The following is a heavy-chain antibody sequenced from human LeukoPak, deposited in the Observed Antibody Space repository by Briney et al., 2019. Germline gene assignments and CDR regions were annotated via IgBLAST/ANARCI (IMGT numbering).Heavy chain of an antibody. CDR1: GFTFSHAW. CDR2: IKSKADGGTT. J-gene: IGHJ4*02. Sequence: GGSLRLSCAASGFTFSHAWMSWVRQAPGKGLEWVGRIKSKADGGTTDYAAPVKGRFTISRDDSKDTVYLEMNSLEAEDTALYYCTTPTTKKAGDYWGQGTPVTVSS. V-gene: IGHV3-15*01. D-gene: IGHD1-26*01. CDR3: TTPTTKKAGDY.